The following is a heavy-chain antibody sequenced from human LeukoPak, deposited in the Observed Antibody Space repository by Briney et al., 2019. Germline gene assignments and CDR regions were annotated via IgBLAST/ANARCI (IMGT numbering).Heavy chain of an antibody. CDR2: TSYNGNT. V-gene: IGHV1-18*04. D-gene: IGHD6-19*01. CDR1: GYTISNYG. CDR3: ARPSGSGWRALGY. Sequence: ASVKVSCKASGYTISNYGISWVRQAPGLGLEWMGWTSYNGNTNYAQKFQDRVTMTTDTSTTTAYMELRSLESDDTAVYYCARPSGSGWRALGYWGQGTLVTVSS. J-gene: IGHJ4*02.